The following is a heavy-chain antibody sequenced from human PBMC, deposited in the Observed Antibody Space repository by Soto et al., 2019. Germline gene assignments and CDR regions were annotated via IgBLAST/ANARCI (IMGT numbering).Heavy chain of an antibody. CDR1: GGSFSGYY. J-gene: IGHJ4*02. Sequence: SETLSLTCAVYGGSFSGYYWSWIRQPPGKGLEWIGGINHSGSTNYNPSLKSRVTISVDTSKNQFSLKLSSVTAADAAVYYCASEMDIVLRRRLDYWGQGTLVTGSS. CDR3: ASEMDIVLRRRLDY. CDR2: INHSGST. D-gene: IGHD2-8*01. V-gene: IGHV4-34*01.